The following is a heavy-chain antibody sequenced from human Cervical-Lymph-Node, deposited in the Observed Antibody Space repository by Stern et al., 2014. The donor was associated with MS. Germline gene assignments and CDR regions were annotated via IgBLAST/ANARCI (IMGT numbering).Heavy chain of an antibody. Sequence: VQLVESGAEVRKPGESLTISCLSSGYSFYSYWIGWVRQMPGKGLEWMGIIYPGDSDIRYSPSFQGQVTISADKSINPAYLQWSSLKASDTAMYYCARRGVTTRFDYWGQGTLVTVSS. CDR1: GYSFYSYW. J-gene: IGHJ4*02. V-gene: IGHV5-51*01. CDR2: IYPGDSDI. CDR3: ARRGVTTRFDY. D-gene: IGHD3-3*01.